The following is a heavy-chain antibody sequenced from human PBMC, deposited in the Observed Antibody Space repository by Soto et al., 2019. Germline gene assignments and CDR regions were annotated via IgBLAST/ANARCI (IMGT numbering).Heavy chain of an antibody. CDR1: GFTFSSYA. CDR2: ISGSGGST. V-gene: IGHV3-23*01. J-gene: IGHJ4*02. CDR3: AKDRYDFWSGYFIGIGGFDY. Sequence: GGSLRLSCAASGFTFSSYAMSWVRQAPGKGLEWVSAISGSGGSTYYADSVKGRFTISRDNSKNTRYLQMNSLRAEDTAVYYCAKDRYDFWSGYFIGIGGFDYWGQGTLVTVSS. D-gene: IGHD3-3*01.